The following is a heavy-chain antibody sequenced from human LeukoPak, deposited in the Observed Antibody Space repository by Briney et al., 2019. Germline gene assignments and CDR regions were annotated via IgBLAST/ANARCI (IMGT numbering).Heavy chain of an antibody. V-gene: IGHV3-48*03. D-gene: IGHD2-2*02. Sequence: GGSLRLSCAASGFTFSSYEMNWVRQAPGKGLDWVSYISSSGSTIYYADSVKGRFTISRDNAKNSLYLQMNSLRAEDTAVYYCARDGCSSTSCYTRGGYYFDYWGQGTLVTVSS. CDR1: GFTFSSYE. CDR3: ARDGCSSTSCYTRGGYYFDY. J-gene: IGHJ4*02. CDR2: ISSSGSTI.